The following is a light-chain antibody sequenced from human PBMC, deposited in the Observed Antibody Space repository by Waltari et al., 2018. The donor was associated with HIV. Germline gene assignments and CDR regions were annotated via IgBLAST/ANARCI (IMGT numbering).Light chain of an antibody. CDR3: QQYNNCALFT. CDR2: GAS. J-gene: IGKJ3*01. CDR1: QSVSSN. Sequence: EIVMTQSPATLSVSPGERATLSCRASQSVSSNLAWYQQKPGQAPRLLIYGASTRATGIPARFSGSGSGTEFTLTISSLQSEDFAVYYCQQYNNCALFTFGPGTKVDIK. V-gene: IGKV3-15*01.